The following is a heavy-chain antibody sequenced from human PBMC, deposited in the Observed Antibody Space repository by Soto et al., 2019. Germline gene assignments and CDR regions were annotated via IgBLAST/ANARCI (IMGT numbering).Heavy chain of an antibody. CDR1: GGSISSYY. V-gene: IGHV4-4*07. CDR3: ARVAPRGYDSSGLDY. CDR2: IYASGST. D-gene: IGHD3-22*01. J-gene: IGHJ4*02. Sequence: SETLSLTCTVSGGSISSYYWSWIRQPAGKGLEWIGRIYASGSTTYNPSLKSRLTMSVDRSKNQFSLKLNSATAADTAVYYCARVAPRGYDSSGLDYWGQGTLVTVSS.